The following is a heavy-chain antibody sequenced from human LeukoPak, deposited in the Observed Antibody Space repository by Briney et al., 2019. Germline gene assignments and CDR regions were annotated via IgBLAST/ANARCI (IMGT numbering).Heavy chain of an antibody. J-gene: IGHJ5*02. Sequence: SETLSLTCTVSGGSISSYYWSWIRQPPGKGLEWIGYIYYSGSTNYNPSLKSRVTISVDTSKNQFSLKLSSVTAADTAVYYCARVGSGWCRWFDPWGQGTLVTVSS. CDR3: ARVGSGWCRWFDP. CDR2: IYYSGST. CDR1: GGSISSYY. V-gene: IGHV4-59*01. D-gene: IGHD6-19*01.